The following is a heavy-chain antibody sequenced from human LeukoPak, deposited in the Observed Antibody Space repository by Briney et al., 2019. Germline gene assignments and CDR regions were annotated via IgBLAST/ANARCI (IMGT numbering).Heavy chain of an antibody. D-gene: IGHD6-19*01. J-gene: IGHJ6*03. CDR3: ARERESWAGYYYYYMDV. Sequence: GGSLRLSCAASGFTFSSYWMSWVRQAPGKGLEWVANIKQDGGEKYYVDSVKGRFTISRDNAKNSLYLQMNSLRAEDTAVYYCARERESWAGYYYYYMDVWGKGTTVTVSS. CDR2: IKQDGGEK. V-gene: IGHV3-7*01. CDR1: GFTFSSYW.